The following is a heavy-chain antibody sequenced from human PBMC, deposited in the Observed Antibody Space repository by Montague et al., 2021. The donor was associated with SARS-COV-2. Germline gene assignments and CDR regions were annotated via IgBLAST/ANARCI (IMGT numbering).Heavy chain of an antibody. CDR2: ISYDGTNK. J-gene: IGHJ4*02. CDR3: ARVFSGTYLDYFDY. D-gene: IGHD1-26*01. CDR1: GFTFKSYS. Sequence: SLRLSCAASGFTFKSYSIHWVRQAPGKGLEWVAVISYDGTNKYYADSVKGRFAISRDNSENMVYLQMSSLSPEDTAVYYCARVFSGTYLDYFDYWGQGTLVTVPS. V-gene: IGHV3-30*09.